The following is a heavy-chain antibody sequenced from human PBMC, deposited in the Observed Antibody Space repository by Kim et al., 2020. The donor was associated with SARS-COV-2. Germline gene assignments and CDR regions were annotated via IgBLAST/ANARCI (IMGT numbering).Heavy chain of an antibody. CDR1: GFIFSRYG. CDR2: IWNDGSKK. D-gene: IGHD2-2*01. CDR3: AKDYSTTWDLGY. V-gene: IGHV3-33*06. J-gene: IGHJ4*02. Sequence: GGSLRLSCAASGFIFSRYGMHWVRQAPGKGLEWVALIWNDGSKKYYGDSVKGRFTISRDNSKNTVYLQMDSLRAEDTAVYYCAKDYSTTWDLGYWGQGT.